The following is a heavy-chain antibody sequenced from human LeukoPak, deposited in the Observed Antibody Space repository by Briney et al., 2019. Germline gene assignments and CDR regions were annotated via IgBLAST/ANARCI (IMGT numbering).Heavy chain of an antibody. D-gene: IGHD3-10*01. CDR3: AKDRSSGRDLVPTFDY. CDR2: ISGSGGRT. V-gene: IGHV3-23*01. J-gene: IGHJ4*02. CDR1: GFTFSSYA. Sequence: GGSLRLSCAASGFTFSSYAMSWVRQAPGKGGEWVSAISGSGGRTYYADSVKGGFTISRDNSKNTLYLQMNSLRAEDTAVYYCAKDRSSGRDLVPTFDYWGQGTLVTVSS.